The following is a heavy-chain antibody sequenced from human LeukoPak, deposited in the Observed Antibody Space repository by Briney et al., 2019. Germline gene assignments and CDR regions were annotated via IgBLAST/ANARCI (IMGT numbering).Heavy chain of an antibody. J-gene: IGHJ2*01. Sequence: ASVKVSCKASGYIFTGYYMHWVRQAPGQGLEWMGWINPNSGGTNYAQKFQGRVTMTRDTSISTAYMELSRLRSDDTAVYYCARDSSGYYFKSSWYFDLWGRGTLVTVSS. CDR3: ARDSSGYYFKSSWYFDL. D-gene: IGHD3-22*01. CDR2: INPNSGGT. V-gene: IGHV1-2*02. CDR1: GYIFTGYY.